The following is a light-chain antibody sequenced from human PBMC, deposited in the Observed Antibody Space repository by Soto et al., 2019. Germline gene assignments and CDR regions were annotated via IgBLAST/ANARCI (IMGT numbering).Light chain of an antibody. Sequence: EIVLTQSPGTLSLSPGERATLSCRASQSVSSYLAWYQQKPGQAPRLLIYDASTRATGIPARFSGSGSGTDFTLTISRLEPEDFAVYYCQQRSNWPFTFGRGTKVEIK. CDR1: QSVSSY. CDR3: QQRSNWPFT. CDR2: DAS. V-gene: IGKV3-11*01. J-gene: IGKJ4*01.